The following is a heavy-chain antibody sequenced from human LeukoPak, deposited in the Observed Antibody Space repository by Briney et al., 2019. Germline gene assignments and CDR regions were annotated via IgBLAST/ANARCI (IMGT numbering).Heavy chain of an antibody. D-gene: IGHD4-23*01. Sequence: GSLRLSCAASGFTFQNFDMSWVRQAPGKGLEWVSAISGSGGSTYYADSVKGRFTISRDNSKNTLYLQMNSLRAEDTAVYYCAKTLSYGGNFFDYWGQGTLVTVSS. V-gene: IGHV3-23*01. J-gene: IGHJ4*02. CDR2: ISGSGGST. CDR3: AKTLSYGGNFFDY. CDR1: GFTFQNFD.